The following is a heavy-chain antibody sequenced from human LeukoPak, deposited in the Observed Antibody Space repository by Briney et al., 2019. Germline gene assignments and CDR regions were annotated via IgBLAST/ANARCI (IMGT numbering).Heavy chain of an antibody. CDR3: ARVVTGSPVYYFDY. CDR1: GGSISSSSYY. J-gene: IGHJ4*02. CDR2: IYYSGST. D-gene: IGHD3-10*01. Sequence: PETLSLTCTVSGGSISSSSYYWGWIRQPPGKGLEWIESIYYSGSTYYNPSLKSRVTISVDTSKNQFSLKLSSVTAADTAVYYCARVVTGSPVYYFDYWGQGALVTVSS. V-gene: IGHV4-39*07.